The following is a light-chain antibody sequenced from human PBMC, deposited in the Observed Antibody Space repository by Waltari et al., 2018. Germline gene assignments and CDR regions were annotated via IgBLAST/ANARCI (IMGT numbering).Light chain of an antibody. Sequence: EIVLTQSPATLSLSPGERATLSCRASQSVSSYLAWYQQKPGQAPRRLIYDASNRATGIPARFSGSGSGTDFTLTISSLEPEDFAVYYCQQRSNWGPPLTFGGGTKVEIK. V-gene: IGKV3-11*01. CDR1: QSVSSY. CDR2: DAS. J-gene: IGKJ4*01. CDR3: QQRSNWGPPLT.